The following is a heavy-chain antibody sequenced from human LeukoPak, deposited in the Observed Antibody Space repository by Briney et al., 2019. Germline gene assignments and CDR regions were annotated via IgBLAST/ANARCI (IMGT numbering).Heavy chain of an antibody. Sequence: GASVKVSCKASGYTFTSYGISWVRQAPGQGLEWMGWISAYNGNTNYAQKPQGRVTMTTDTSTSTAYMELRSLRSDDTAVYYCARDRRYYYDSSGHTPGGYWGQGTLVTVSS. V-gene: IGHV1-18*01. J-gene: IGHJ4*02. D-gene: IGHD3-22*01. CDR2: ISAYNGNT. CDR3: ARDRRYYYDSSGHTPGGY. CDR1: GYTFTSYG.